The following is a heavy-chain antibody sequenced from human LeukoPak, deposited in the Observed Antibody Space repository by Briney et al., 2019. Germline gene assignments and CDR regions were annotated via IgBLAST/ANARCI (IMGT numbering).Heavy chain of an antibody. D-gene: IGHD3-10*01. CDR2: IWYDGSNE. CDR1: GFTFSSYY. Sequence: GGSLRLSCAASGFTFSSYYMFWVRQAPGKGLEWVAGIWYDGSNEDYADSVKGRFTISRDNSKNTLYLQMNSLRVEDTAVYYCARDGQNGSPYATDVWGQGTTVTVSS. J-gene: IGHJ6*02. V-gene: IGHV3-33*08. CDR3: ARDGQNGSPYATDV.